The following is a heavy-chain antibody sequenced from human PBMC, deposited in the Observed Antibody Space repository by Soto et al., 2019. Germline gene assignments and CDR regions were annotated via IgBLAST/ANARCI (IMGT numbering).Heavy chain of an antibody. CDR2: IYHSGST. J-gene: IGHJ6*02. Sequence: QVQLQESGPGLVKPSGTLSLTCAVSGGSISSSNWWSWVRQPPGKGLEWIGEIYHSGSTNYNPSLQSRVTISVDKSKTPFSLKLSSVTAADTAVYYCARVSGSYYYGMDVWGQGTTVTVSS. CDR3: ARVSGSYYYGMDV. D-gene: IGHD1-26*01. V-gene: IGHV4-4*02. CDR1: GGSISSSNW.